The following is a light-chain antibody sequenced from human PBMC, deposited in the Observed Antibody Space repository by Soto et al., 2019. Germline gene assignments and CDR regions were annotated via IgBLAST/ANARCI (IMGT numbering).Light chain of an antibody. CDR1: QSISSW. CDR3: QHHDSYSPSWP. J-gene: IGKJ1*01. CDR2: DAS. Sequence: DSQMTQSPPTLSASVGDRVTITCRASQSISSWLAWYQQKPGKAPKLLIYDASSLESGVPSRFSGSGSGTEFTLTISSLQPDDSATYYCQHHDSYSPSWPFGQGTKVDI. V-gene: IGKV1-5*01.